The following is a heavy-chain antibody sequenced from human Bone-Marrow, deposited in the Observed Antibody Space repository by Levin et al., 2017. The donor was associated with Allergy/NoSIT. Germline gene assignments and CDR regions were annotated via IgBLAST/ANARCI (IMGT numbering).Heavy chain of an antibody. CDR1: GFTFSSYW. D-gene: IGHD4-11*01. J-gene: IGHJ4*02. V-gene: IGHV3-74*01. CDR3: ARDGKTSPVTTTHYYFDY. Sequence: SCAASGFTFSSYWMHWVRQAPGKGLVWVSRINSDGSSTSYADSVKGRFTISRDNAKNTLYLQMNSLRAEDTAVYYCARDGKTSPVTTTHYYFDYWGQGTLVTVSS. CDR2: INSDGSST.